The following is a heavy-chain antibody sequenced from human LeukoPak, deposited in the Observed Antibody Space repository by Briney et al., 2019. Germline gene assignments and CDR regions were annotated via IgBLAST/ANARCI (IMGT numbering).Heavy chain of an antibody. Sequence: GGSLRLSCAASGFTFSSYAMGWVRQAPGKGLEWVSGISVSGGRINYADSVKGRFTISRDNSKSTLYMQMNSLRAEDSALYFCARALGYCSGGNCYISDHWGQGILVTVSS. V-gene: IGHV3-23*01. CDR3: ARALGYCSGGNCYISDH. J-gene: IGHJ4*02. CDR2: ISVSGGRI. D-gene: IGHD2-15*01. CDR1: GFTFSSYA.